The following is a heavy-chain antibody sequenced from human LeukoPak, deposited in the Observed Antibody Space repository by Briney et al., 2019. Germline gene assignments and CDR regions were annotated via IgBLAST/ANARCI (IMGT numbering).Heavy chain of an antibody. J-gene: IGHJ5*02. V-gene: IGHV3-48*01. CDR3: ARGYGSGTNWFDP. Sequence: GGSLRLSCAASGFTFSRDSMDWVRQAPGKGLEWVSFISSSSSTIYYADSVKGRFTISRDNAKNSLYLQMNSLRAEDTAVYYCARGYGSGTNWFDPWGQGTLVTVSS. D-gene: IGHD3-10*01. CDR1: GFTFSRDS. CDR2: ISSSSSTI.